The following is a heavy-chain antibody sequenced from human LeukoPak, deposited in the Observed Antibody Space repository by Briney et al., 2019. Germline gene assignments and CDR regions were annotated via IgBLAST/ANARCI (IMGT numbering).Heavy chain of an antibody. J-gene: IGHJ4*02. V-gene: IGHV3-7*01. CDR2: IKEDGSEK. CDR1: GFSFSSYW. CDR3: ARRPGGYYDSNGILEYFDY. D-gene: IGHD3-22*01. Sequence: GGSLRLSCAASGFSFSSYWMSWVRQAPGKRLEWVANIKEDGSEKYYVDSVKGRFTISRDNAKKSLYLQMNSLRAEDTAVYYCARRPGGYYDSNGILEYFDYWGQGTLVTVSS.